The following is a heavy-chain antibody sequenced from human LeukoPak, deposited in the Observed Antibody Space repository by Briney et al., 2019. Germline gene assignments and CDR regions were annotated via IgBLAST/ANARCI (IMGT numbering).Heavy chain of an antibody. J-gene: IGHJ5*02. CDR3: ARDPSYDSSGYPNWFDP. Sequence: GASVKVSCKASGYTFTSYGITWVRLAPGQGLEWMGWISAYNGNTNYAQMFQGRVTMTTDTSTNTAYMELRSLRADDTAMYYCARDPSYDSSGYPNWFDPWGQGTLVTVPS. D-gene: IGHD3-22*01. CDR2: ISAYNGNT. CDR1: GYTFTSYG. V-gene: IGHV1-18*01.